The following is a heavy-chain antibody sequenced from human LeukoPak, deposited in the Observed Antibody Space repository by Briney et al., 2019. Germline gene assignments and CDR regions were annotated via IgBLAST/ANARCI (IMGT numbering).Heavy chain of an antibody. Sequence: SDTLSLTCTVSGASISAYYWTWIRQPAGKGLEWIGRIYSGGSTSYNPSLKGRVTISVDTSKNQFSLKLSSVTAADTAVYYCARLIAVAGADWYFDLWGRGTLVTVSS. CDR3: ARLIAVAGADWYFDL. V-gene: IGHV4-4*07. D-gene: IGHD6-19*01. CDR2: IYSGGST. J-gene: IGHJ2*01. CDR1: GASISAYY.